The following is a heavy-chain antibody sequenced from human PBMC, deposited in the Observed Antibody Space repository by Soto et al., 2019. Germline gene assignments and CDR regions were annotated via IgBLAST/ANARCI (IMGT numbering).Heavy chain of an antibody. D-gene: IGHD2-15*01. J-gene: IGHJ4*02. CDR2: IHYSGNY. V-gene: IGHV4-59*08. CDR1: GDSITSHH. Sequence: QVQLQESGPRLVKPSETLSLTCAVSGDSITSHHWSWVRQPPGKGLECIGWIHYSGNYIYNPSLRGRIGISLETSRSQFSLMLTSETPADSAVYYCARLPNIGPNPPFKHWGQGILVTVSS. CDR3: ARLPNIGPNPPFKH.